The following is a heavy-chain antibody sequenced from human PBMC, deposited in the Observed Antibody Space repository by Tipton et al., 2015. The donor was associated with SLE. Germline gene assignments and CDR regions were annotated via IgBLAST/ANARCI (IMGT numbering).Heavy chain of an antibody. CDR1: GGSINSGY. J-gene: IGHJ2*01. CDR2: IYTSGST. D-gene: IGHD6-13*01. Sequence: TLSLTCTVSGGSINSGYWSWIRQPPGKGLEWIGYIYTSGSTNYNPSLKSRVTISVDTSKNQFSLKLSSVTAADTAVYYCARDRRLIAAPSFWWYFDLWGRGTLVTVSS. CDR3: ARDRRLIAAPSFWWYFDL. V-gene: IGHV4-4*08.